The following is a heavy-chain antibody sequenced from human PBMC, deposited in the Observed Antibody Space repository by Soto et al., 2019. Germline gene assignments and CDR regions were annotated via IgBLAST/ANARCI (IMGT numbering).Heavy chain of an antibody. V-gene: IGHV3-30*03. CDR3: ARGPSYSDSYFDH. Sequence: PGGSLRLSCAASEFTFSNYAMHWVRQAPGKGLQWLAVISYDGNNKYYADYVEGRFTISRDNSKNTVYLQMNSLRLEDTAVYYCARGPSYSDSYFDHWGQGTLVTVSS. J-gene: IGHJ4*02. D-gene: IGHD4-17*01. CDR1: EFTFSNYA. CDR2: ISYDGNNK.